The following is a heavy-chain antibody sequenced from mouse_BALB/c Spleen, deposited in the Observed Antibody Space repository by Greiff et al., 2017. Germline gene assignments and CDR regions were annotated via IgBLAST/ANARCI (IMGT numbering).Heavy chain of an antibody. CDR1: GYTFTSYW. CDR3: ARDGYDAMDY. D-gene: IGHD2-3*01. Sequence: VQLQESGAELARPGASVKLSCKASGYTFTSYWMQWVKQRPGQGLEWIGAIYPGDGDTRYTQKFKGKATLTADKSSSTAYMQLSSLASEDSAVYYCARDGYDAMDYWGQGTSVTVSS. CDR2: IYPGDGDT. J-gene: IGHJ4*01. V-gene: IGHV1-87*01.